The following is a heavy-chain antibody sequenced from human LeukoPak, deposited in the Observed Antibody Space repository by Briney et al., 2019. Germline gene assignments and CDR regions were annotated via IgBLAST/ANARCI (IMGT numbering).Heavy chain of an antibody. CDR2: IRGSGGST. CDR1: GFTFSIYA. J-gene: IGHJ5*02. D-gene: IGHD3-10*01. CDR3: AKDYYGSGSYYIDWFDP. V-gene: IGHV3-23*01. Sequence: PGGSLSLSCAPSGFTFSIYAMSWARHAPGEGREWVSSIRGSGGSTYYADSVKGRFTISRDNSKNTLYLQMNSLRAEDTAVYYCAKDYYGSGSYYIDWFDPWGQGTLVTVSS.